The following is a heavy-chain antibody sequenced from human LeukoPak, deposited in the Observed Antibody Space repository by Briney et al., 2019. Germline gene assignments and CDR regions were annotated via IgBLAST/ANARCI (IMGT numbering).Heavy chain of an antibody. CDR3: ASHYLYYYDSSGYFSY. J-gene: IGHJ4*02. CDR1: GFTVSSNY. D-gene: IGHD3-22*01. CDR2: IYSGGST. Sequence: PGGSLRLSCAASGFTVSSNYMSWVRQAPGKGLEWVSVIYSGGSTYYADSVKGRFTISRDNSKNTLHLQMNSLRAEDTAVYYCASHYLYYYDSSGYFSYRGQGTLVTVSS. V-gene: IGHV3-53*01.